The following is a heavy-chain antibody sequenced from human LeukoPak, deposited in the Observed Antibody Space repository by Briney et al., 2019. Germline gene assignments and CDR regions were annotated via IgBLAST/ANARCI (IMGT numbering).Heavy chain of an antibody. Sequence: GRSLRLSCAASGFTFSSYGIHWVRQAPGKGLEWVAVISYDGSNKYYADSVKGRFTVSRDNSKNTLYLQMNSLRAEDTAVYYCAKSMVATMTTFDYWGQGTLVTVSS. V-gene: IGHV3-30*18. CDR2: ISYDGSNK. J-gene: IGHJ4*02. CDR3: AKSMVATMTTFDY. D-gene: IGHD5-12*01. CDR1: GFTFSSYG.